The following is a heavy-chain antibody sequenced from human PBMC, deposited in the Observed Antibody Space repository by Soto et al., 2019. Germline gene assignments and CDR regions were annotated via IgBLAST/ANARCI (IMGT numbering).Heavy chain of an antibody. CDR3: ASALSYYDSSGYYHSFDY. Sequence: EVQLVETGGGLIQPGGSLRLSCAASGFTVSSNYMSWVRQAPGKGLEWVSVIYSGGSTYYADSVKGRLTISRDNSKNTLYLQMNSLRAEDTAVYYCASALSYYDSSGYYHSFDYWGQGTLVTVSS. CDR2: IYSGGST. V-gene: IGHV3-53*02. D-gene: IGHD3-22*01. CDR1: GFTVSSNY. J-gene: IGHJ4*02.